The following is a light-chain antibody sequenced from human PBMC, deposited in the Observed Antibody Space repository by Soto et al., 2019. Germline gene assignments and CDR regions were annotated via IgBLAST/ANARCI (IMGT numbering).Light chain of an antibody. CDR2: AAS. CDR1: QGTRND. J-gene: IGKJ5*01. Sequence: PMTQPASTLCGSVGDRVTITCRASQGTRNDLGWYQKKQGKAPRLLIYAASNLQSGVPSRFSGIGSGTDLTITISSLQPEDFETYYCQQSYSTPITFGQGTRLEIK. CDR3: QQSYSTPIT. V-gene: IGKV1-39*01.